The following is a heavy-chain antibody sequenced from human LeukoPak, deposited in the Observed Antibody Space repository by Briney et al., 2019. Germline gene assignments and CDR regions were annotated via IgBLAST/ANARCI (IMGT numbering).Heavy chain of an antibody. V-gene: IGHV4-39*07. D-gene: IGHD1-26*01. Sequence: PSETLSLTCTVSGGSISSSSYYWGWIRQPPGKGLEWIGSIYYSGSTNYNPSLKSRVTISVDTSKNQFSLKLRSVTAADTAVYYCATISWYSGGYNAFDIWGQGTMVTVSS. CDR2: IYYSGST. J-gene: IGHJ3*02. CDR1: GGSISSSSYY. CDR3: ATISWYSGGYNAFDI.